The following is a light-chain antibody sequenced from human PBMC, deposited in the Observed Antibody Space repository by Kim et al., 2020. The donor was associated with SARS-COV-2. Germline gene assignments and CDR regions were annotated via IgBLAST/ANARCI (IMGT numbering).Light chain of an antibody. CDR1: SSDVGGYNY. CDR3: SSYAGSNNV. J-gene: IGLJ1*01. V-gene: IGLV2-8*01. CDR2: EVS. Sequence: SALTQPPSASGSPGQSVTISCTGTSSDVGGYNYVSWYQQHPGKAPKLMIYEVSKRPSGVPDRFSGSKSGNTASLTVSGLQAEDEADYYCSSYAGSNNVFGTVTKVTVL.